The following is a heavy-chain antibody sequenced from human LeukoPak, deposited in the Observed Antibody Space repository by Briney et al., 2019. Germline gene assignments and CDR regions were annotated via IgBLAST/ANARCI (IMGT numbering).Heavy chain of an antibody. Sequence: SETLSLTCTASGGSISSYYWSWIRQPPGNGLEWIGYIYYSGSTNYNPSLKSRVTISVDTSKNQFSLKLSSVTAADTAVYYCASMTTVTTGLDYWGQGTLVTVSS. CDR3: ASMTTVTTGLDY. V-gene: IGHV4-59*01. D-gene: IGHD4-17*01. CDR1: GGSISSYY. CDR2: IYYSGST. J-gene: IGHJ4*02.